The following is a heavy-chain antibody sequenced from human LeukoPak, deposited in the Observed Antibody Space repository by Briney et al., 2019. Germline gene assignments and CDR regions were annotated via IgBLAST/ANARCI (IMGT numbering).Heavy chain of an antibody. V-gene: IGHV3-23*01. D-gene: IGHD4-11*01. CDR2: ISGSGGNT. Sequence: GGSLRLSCAASGFTFSRNAMSWVRQAPGKGLEWVSVISGSGGNTYYADSVTGRFTISRDNSKNTLYLQMNSLRSEDTAVYYCAKDYSNYVDFPDYWGQGTLVTVSS. CDR3: AKDYSNYVDFPDY. J-gene: IGHJ4*02. CDR1: GFTFSRNA.